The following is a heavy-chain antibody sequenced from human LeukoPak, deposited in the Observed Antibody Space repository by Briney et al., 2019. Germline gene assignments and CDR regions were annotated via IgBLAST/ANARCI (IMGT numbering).Heavy chain of an antibody. D-gene: IGHD3-3*01. CDR2: ISGSGGST. J-gene: IGHJ4*02. V-gene: IGHV3-23*01. CDR3: VRKANDFWSGYPDC. Sequence: GGSLRLSCAASGFTFSSYAMSWVRQAPGKGLEWVSAISGSGGSTYYADSVKGRFTISRDNSKNTLYLQMNSLRAEDMAVYYCVRKANDFWSGYPDCWGQGTLVTVSS. CDR1: GFTFSSYA.